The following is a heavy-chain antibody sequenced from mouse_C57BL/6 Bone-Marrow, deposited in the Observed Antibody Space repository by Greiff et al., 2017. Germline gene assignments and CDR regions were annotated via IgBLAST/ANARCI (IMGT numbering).Heavy chain of an antibody. Sequence: QVQLQQPGAELVKPGASVKLSCKASGYTFTSYWMHWVKQRPGQGLEWIGMIHPNSGSTNYNEKFKSKATLTVDKSSSTAYMQLSSLTSEDSAVYYCARKGLCARAMDYWGQGTSVTVSS. J-gene: IGHJ4*01. V-gene: IGHV1-64*01. CDR3: ARKGLCARAMDY. D-gene: IGHD2-3*01. CDR2: IHPNSGST. CDR1: GYTFTSYW.